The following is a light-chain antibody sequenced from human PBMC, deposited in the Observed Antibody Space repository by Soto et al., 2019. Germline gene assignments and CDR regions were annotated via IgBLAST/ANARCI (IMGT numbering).Light chain of an antibody. V-gene: IGLV3-21*04. J-gene: IGLJ7*01. Sequence: SYELTQPPSVSVAPGKTARITCGGNNIGSKSVHWYQQKPGQAPVLVIYYDSDRPSGIPERFSGSNSGNTANLTISRVEAGDEADYHCQVWNSRSDHAVFGGGTQLTVL. CDR2: YDS. CDR3: QVWNSRSDHAV. CDR1: NIGSKS.